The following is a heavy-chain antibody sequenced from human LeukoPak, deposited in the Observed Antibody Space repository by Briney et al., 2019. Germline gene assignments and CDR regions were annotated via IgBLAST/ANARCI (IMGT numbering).Heavy chain of an antibody. V-gene: IGHV3-74*01. CDR1: GFTFSSYW. CDR3: AKHSYDSSGYYSIDY. Sequence: GGSLRLSCAASGFTFSSYWMHWVRQAPGKGLVRVSRINGDGTSTIYADSVKGRFTISRDNAKNTLYLQMSSLRVEDTAVYYCAKHSYDSSGYYSIDYWGQGTLVTVFS. D-gene: IGHD3-22*01. J-gene: IGHJ4*02. CDR2: INGDGTST.